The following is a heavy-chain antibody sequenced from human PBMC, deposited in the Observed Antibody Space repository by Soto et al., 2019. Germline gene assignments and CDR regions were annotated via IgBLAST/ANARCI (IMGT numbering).Heavy chain of an antibody. D-gene: IGHD3-9*01. J-gene: IGHJ2*01. CDR1: GFTFSSYA. CDR2: ISFSDGGT. CDR3: VKADSILGRRYFDL. Sequence: EEQLLESGGGLIQPGGSLRLACAASGFTFSSYAMTWVRQAPGKGLEWVSSISFSDGGTYYADSVKGRLTISRDNSKHTLFLQIISLGVEDTAVYYCVKADSILGRRYFDLWGRGTLVTVSS. V-gene: IGHV3-23*01.